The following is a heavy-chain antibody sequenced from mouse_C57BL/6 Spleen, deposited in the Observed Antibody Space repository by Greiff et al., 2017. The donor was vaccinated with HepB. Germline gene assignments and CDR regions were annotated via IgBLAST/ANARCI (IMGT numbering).Heavy chain of an antibody. CDR3: ARDYPYAMDY. V-gene: IGHV5-17*01. CDR1: GFTFSDYG. Sequence: EVQLVESGGGLVKPGGSLKLSCAASGFTFSDYGMHWVCQAPEKGLEWVAYISSGSSTIYYADTVKGRFTISRDNAKNTLFLQMTILRSKDTAMYYCARDYPYAMDYWGQVTSVTVSS. CDR2: ISSGSSTI. J-gene: IGHJ4*01. D-gene: IGHD1-1*02.